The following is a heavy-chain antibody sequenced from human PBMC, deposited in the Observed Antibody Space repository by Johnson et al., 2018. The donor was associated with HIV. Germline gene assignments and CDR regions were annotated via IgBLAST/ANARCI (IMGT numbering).Heavy chain of an antibody. CDR3: ALMRHQISTAARHAFDI. J-gene: IGHJ3*02. CDR1: GFTVSSNY. V-gene: IGHV3-66*02. D-gene: IGHD6-6*01. CDR2: IYSGGST. Sequence: VQLVESGGGLVQPGGSLRLSCAASGFTVSSNYMSWVRQAPGKGLEWVSVIYSGGSTYYADSVKGRFTISRDNSKNTLYLQMNSLRAEDTALYYCALMRHQISTAARHAFDIWGQGTMVTVSS.